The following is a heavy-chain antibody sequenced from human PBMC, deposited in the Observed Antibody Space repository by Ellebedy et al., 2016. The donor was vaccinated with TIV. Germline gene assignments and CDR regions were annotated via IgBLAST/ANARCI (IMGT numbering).Heavy chain of an antibody. CDR2: ISSSSSTI. D-gene: IGHD2-21*02. CDR1: GFTFSSYS. V-gene: IGHV3-48*04. Sequence: GESLKISXAASGFTFSSYSMNWVRQAPGKGLEWVSYISSSSSTIYYADSVKGRFTISRDNAKNSLYLQMNSLRAEDTAVYYCARGSSCGGDCYPYYFDYWGQGTLVTVSS. CDR3: ARGSSCGGDCYPYYFDY. J-gene: IGHJ4*02.